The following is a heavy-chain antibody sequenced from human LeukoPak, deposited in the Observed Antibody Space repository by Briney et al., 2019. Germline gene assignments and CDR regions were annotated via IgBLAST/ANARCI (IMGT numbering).Heavy chain of an antibody. CDR2: IWYDGSNK. J-gene: IGHJ6*02. V-gene: IGHV3-33*01. Sequence: GGSLRLSCAASGFTFSSYGMHWVRQAPGKGLEWVAVIWYDGSNKYYADSVKGRFTISRDNSKNTLYLQMNSLRAEDTAVYYCARSGYYDSSGKGYYYYYGMDVWGQGTTVTVSS. D-gene: IGHD3-22*01. CDR1: GFTFSSYG. CDR3: ARSGYYDSSGKGYYYYYGMDV.